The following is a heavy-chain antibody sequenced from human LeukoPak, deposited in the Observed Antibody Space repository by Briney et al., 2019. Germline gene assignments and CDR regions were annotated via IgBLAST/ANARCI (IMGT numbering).Heavy chain of an antibody. D-gene: IGHD5-24*01. V-gene: IGHV3-23*01. CDR2: ISGSGGST. CDR1: GFTFSSYG. CDR3: AKRLRDGYNSPIDF. Sequence: GGTLRLSCAASGFTFSSYGMSWVRQAPGKGLEWVSAISGSGGSTYYADSVKGRFTISRDTSKNTLHLQMNSLRAEDTAVYYCAKRLRDGYNSPIDFWGQGTLVTVSS. J-gene: IGHJ4*02.